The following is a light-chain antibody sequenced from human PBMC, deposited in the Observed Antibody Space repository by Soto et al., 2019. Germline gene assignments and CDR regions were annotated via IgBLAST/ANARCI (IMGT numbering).Light chain of an antibody. CDR3: QHYGGSPGVT. J-gene: IGKJ3*01. CDR1: QTVSSAY. Sequence: EVALTQSPGTLSLSPGERATLSCRASQTVSSAYLAWYQQRPGQTPRLLIFGASNRATAIPDRFSGSGSGTDFTFTISRLEPEDFAVYYCQHYGGSPGVTFGPGTKVDVK. CDR2: GAS. V-gene: IGKV3-20*01.